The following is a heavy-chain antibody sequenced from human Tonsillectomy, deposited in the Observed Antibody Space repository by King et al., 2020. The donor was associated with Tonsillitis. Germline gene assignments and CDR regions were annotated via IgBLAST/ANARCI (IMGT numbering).Heavy chain of an antibody. V-gene: IGHV4-39*01. J-gene: IGHJ4*02. Sequence: QLQESGPGVVKPSETLSLTCTVSGGSISSGDHFWAWFRHPPGKGLEGIGYMYYIGTVFYNPSLLSRITISGGTSGNRFSLKLRSVTAADTAVYFCARYVSGSFDYWGQGALVTVSS. D-gene: IGHD1-26*01. CDR1: GGSISSGDHF. CDR2: MYYIGTV. CDR3: ARYVSGSFDY.